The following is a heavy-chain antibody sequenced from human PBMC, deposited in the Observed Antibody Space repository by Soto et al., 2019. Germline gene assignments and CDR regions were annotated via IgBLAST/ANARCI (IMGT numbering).Heavy chain of an antibody. D-gene: IGHD3-10*01. Sequence: PGGSLRLSCAASGVTFSTYGFSTYAMNWVRQAPGKGLDWVSGISGSGGNTYYADSVKGRFTTSRDNAKNMVYLQMNSLRAEDTAVYYCAKDSVTNNLRGPFDYWGPGTLVTVSS. CDR2: ISGSGGNT. J-gene: IGHJ4*02. CDR1: GVTFSTYGFSTYA. V-gene: IGHV3-23*01. CDR3: AKDSVTNNLRGPFDY.